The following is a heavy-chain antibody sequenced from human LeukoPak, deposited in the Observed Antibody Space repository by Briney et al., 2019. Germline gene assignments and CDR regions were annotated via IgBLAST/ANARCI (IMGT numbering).Heavy chain of an antibody. D-gene: IGHD3-9*01. V-gene: IGHV3-11*04. CDR1: GFTFSDYY. Sequence: GGSLRLSCAASGFTFSDYYMSWIRQAPGKGLEWVSYISSSGSTIYYADSVKGRFTISRDNAKNSLYPQMDSLRAEDTAVYYCARGGQDDILTGYYIGLTLDYWGQGTLVTVSS. CDR2: ISSSGSTI. CDR3: ARGGQDDILTGYYIGLTLDY. J-gene: IGHJ4*02.